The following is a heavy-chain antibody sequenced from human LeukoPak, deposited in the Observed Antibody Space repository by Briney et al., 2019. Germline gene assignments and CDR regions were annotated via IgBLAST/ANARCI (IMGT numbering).Heavy chain of an antibody. Sequence: GGSLRLSCAASGFKSDDYGMSWVRQAPGKGLEWVCDINWNGAWTGYADSVKGRFTISRDNAKNSLYLQMNSLRAEDTALYYCAGYYYDSSRGFDLWGQGTLVTVSA. V-gene: IGHV3-20*04. D-gene: IGHD3-22*01. CDR3: AGYYYDSSRGFDL. CDR2: INWNGAWT. J-gene: IGHJ5*02. CDR1: GFKSDDYG.